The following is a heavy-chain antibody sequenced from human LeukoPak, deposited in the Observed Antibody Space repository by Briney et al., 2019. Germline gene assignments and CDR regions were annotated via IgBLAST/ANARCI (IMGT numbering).Heavy chain of an antibody. Sequence: ASVKVSCKGSGYNFDRYGVNWVRQAPGQGLEWVGWISTYNGNTFYAQKFEGRVPMTTDTSTNTVYMDLRSLRSDDTAVYYCARDLEHCRNIICSNSAYWGQGTLVTVSS. CDR2: ISTYNGNT. D-gene: IGHD2-2*01. J-gene: IGHJ4*02. CDR1: GYNFDRYG. CDR3: ARDLEHCRNIICSNSAY. V-gene: IGHV1-18*04.